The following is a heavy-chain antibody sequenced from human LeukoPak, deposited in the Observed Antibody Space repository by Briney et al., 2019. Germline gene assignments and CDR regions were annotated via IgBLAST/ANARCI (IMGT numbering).Heavy chain of an antibody. CDR2: ISSTSSTI. J-gene: IGHJ4*02. D-gene: IGHD6-13*01. Sequence: GGSLRLSCAASGFTFSIYGIDWVRQAPGKGLEWVSFISSTSSTIYYADSVKGRFTISRDNDKSSLYLQMSSLRDEYTALYYCARDRIGATGSYYFDYWGQGTLVTVSS. V-gene: IGHV3-48*02. CDR1: GFTFSIYG. CDR3: ARDRIGATGSYYFDY.